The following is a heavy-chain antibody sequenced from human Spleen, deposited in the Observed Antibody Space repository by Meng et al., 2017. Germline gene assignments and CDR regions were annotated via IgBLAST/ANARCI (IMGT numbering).Heavy chain of an antibody. CDR2: LYYGGSP. V-gene: IGHV4-38-2*01. D-gene: IGHD1-26*01. Sequence: SQTLSLTCAVSGYSISGAYYWGWIRQPPGKGLEWIGSLYYGGSPYYNPSLKSRVSISIDASKNHLSLKLNFVTAADTAVYYCARGTVEWELRDWFDPWGQGTLVTVSS. CDR1: GYSISGAYY. J-gene: IGHJ5*02. CDR3: ARGTVEWELRDWFDP.